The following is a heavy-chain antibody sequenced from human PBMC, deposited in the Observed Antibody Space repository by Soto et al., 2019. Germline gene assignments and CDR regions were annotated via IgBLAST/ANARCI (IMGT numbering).Heavy chain of an antibody. CDR1: GYTFTSFA. CDR3: ARGLASYYGLDV. Sequence: QVQLVQSGTEVKKPGASVKVSCKASGYTFTSFAMHWVRQAPGQRLEWMGWINGGNGDTRYSQKFRGRVTIARDTSASTAYMELSGLRFEDKSVYYCARGLASYYGLDVWGQGTTVTVSS. J-gene: IGHJ6*02. CDR2: INGGNGDT. V-gene: IGHV1-3*01.